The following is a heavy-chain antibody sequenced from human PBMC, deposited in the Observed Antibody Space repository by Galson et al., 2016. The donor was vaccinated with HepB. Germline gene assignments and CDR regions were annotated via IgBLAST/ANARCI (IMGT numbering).Heavy chain of an antibody. CDR2: YYAAGKI. V-gene: IGHV3-53*05. D-gene: IGHD6-6*01. CDR3: ARVGYTRSSAGWFDA. J-gene: IGHJ5*02. CDR1: GFTVSSHH. Sequence: SLRLSCAASGFTVSSHHMSWVRQIPGKGLEWVSVYYAAGKIFYADSVKGRSTISRDNSENTLHLQMNNLRPEDTATYYCARVGYTRSSAGWFDAWGQGALVTVSS.